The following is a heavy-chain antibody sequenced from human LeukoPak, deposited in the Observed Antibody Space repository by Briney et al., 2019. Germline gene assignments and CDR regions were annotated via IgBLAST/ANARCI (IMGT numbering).Heavy chain of an antibody. CDR3: AEPEGGYYDIRPD. V-gene: IGHV3-23*01. J-gene: IGHJ4*02. CDR2: ISGSGGSA. CDR1: GFTVSVYY. D-gene: IGHD3-22*01. Sequence: GGSLRLSCAVSGFTVSVYYMSWVRQAPGKGLEWVSAISGSGGSAYYADSVKGRFTISRDNSKNTLYLQMNSLRAEDTAVYYCAEPEGGYYDIRPDWGQGTLVTVSS.